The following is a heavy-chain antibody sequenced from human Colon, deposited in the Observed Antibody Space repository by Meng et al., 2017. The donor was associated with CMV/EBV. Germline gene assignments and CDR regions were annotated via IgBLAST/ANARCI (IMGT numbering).Heavy chain of an antibody. CDR3: ARAGPIAGRILAYYYYGLDV. CDR2: IGGTGTIT. V-gene: IGHV3-23*01. CDR1: GFTFSSYA. J-gene: IGHJ6*02. D-gene: IGHD6-6*01. Sequence: GGSLRLSCAASGFTFSSYAMSWVRQAPGKGLEWVSVIGGTGTITHYADSVKGRFAISRDNSKNTLYLQMNSLRAEDTAVYYCARAGPIAGRILAYYYYGLDVWGRGTTVTVSS.